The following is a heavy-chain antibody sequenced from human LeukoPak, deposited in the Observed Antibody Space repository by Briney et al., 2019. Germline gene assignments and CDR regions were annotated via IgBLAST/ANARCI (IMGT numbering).Heavy chain of an antibody. CDR3: AKAYYYDSSGPSPPDAFDI. CDR2: ISGSGGST. V-gene: IGHV3-23*01. J-gene: IGHJ3*02. D-gene: IGHD3-22*01. Sequence: PGGSLRLSCAASGFTFSSYAMSWVRQAPGKGLEWVSAISGSGGSTYYADSVKGRFTISRDNSKNTLYLQMNSLRAEDTAVYYCAKAYYYDSSGPSPPDAFDIWGQGTMVTVSS. CDR1: GFTFSSYA.